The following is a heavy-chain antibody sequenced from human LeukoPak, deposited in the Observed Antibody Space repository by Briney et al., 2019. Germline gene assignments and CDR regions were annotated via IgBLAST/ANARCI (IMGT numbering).Heavy chain of an antibody. CDR3: ARTSGRGSVDPGASGYVDS. CDR2: VYYSGNT. V-gene: IGHV4-39*01. Sequence: SETLSLTCTVSGGSISSSGYYWDWIRQPPGKGLEWIGSVYYSGNTYYKSSLESRVTISVDTSNNRFSLKLNSVTAADTGTYYCARTSGRGSVDPGASGYVDSWGQGSLVTVSS. D-gene: IGHD3-22*01. CDR1: GGSISSSGYY. J-gene: IGHJ4*02.